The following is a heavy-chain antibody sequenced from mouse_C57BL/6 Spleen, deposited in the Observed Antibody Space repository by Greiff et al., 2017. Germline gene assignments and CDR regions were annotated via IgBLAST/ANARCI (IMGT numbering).Heavy chain of an antibody. CDR1: GYTFTDYN. Sequence: EVQLQQSGPELVKPGASVKMSCKASGYTFTDYNMPWVQQSHGKSLEWIGYINPNNGGTCYNQKFKGKATLTVNKSSSTAYMELRSLTSEDSGVCYCARRYYGGLDYWGQGTTLTVSS. CDR3: ARRYYGGLDY. CDR2: INPNNGGT. V-gene: IGHV1-22*01. J-gene: IGHJ2*01. D-gene: IGHD1-1*01.